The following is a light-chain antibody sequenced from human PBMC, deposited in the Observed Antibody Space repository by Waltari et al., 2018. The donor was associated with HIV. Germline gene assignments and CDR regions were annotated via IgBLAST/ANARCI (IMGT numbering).Light chain of an antibody. V-gene: IGKV2-28*01. Sequence: DIVMTQSPLSLPVTPGEAASISCGSSQSLLHSNGYSYLDWYLQKPGQSPQLLIYLGSNRASGVPDRFSGSGSGTDFTLKISRVEAEDVGVYYCMQALQTPRTFGQGTKVEIK. CDR2: LGS. CDR3: MQALQTPRT. CDR1: QSLLHSNGYSY. J-gene: IGKJ1*01.